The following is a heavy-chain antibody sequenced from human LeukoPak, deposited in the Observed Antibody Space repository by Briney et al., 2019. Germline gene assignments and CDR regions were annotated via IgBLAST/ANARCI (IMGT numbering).Heavy chain of an antibody. V-gene: IGHV3-48*03. Sequence: GGSLRLSCAASGFTFSSYEMNWVRQAPGKGLEWVSYISSSGSTIYYADSVKGRFTISRDNAKNSLYLQMNSLRAEDTAVYYCARAYYYDSSGSDYWGQGTLVTVPS. J-gene: IGHJ4*02. CDR2: ISSSGSTI. D-gene: IGHD3-22*01. CDR1: GFTFSSYE. CDR3: ARAYYYDSSGSDY.